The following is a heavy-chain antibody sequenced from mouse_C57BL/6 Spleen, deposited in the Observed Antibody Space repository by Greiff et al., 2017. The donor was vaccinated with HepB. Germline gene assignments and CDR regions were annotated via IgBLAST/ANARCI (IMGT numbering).Heavy chain of an antibody. Sequence: VKLQESGAELVRPGASVTLSCKASGYTFTDYEMHWVKQTPVHGLEWIGAIDPETGGTAYNQKFKGKAILTADKSSSTAYMELRSLTSEDSAVYYCTREGTKDAMDYWGQGTSVTVSS. J-gene: IGHJ4*01. CDR2: IDPETGGT. D-gene: IGHD1-3*01. CDR3: TREGTKDAMDY. CDR1: GYTFTDYE. V-gene: IGHV1-15*01.